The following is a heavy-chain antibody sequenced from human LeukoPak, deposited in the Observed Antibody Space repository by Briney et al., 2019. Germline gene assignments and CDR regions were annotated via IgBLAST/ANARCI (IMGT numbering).Heavy chain of an antibody. CDR2: INHSGST. Sequence: PSETLSLTCAVYGGSFSGYYWSWIRQPPGKGLEWIGEINHSGSTNYNPSLKSRVTISVDTSKNRFSLKLSSVTAADTAVYYCARGPSIVGNYYYYYGMDVWGQGTTVTVSS. CDR1: GGSFSGYY. D-gene: IGHD1-26*01. V-gene: IGHV4-34*01. J-gene: IGHJ6*02. CDR3: ARGPSIVGNYYYYYGMDV.